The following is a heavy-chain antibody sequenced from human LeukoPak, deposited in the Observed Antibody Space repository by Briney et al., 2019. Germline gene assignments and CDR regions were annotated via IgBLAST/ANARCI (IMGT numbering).Heavy chain of an antibody. CDR1: GGSFSGYY. CDR3: ARYGGGTTVTTFDY. J-gene: IGHJ4*02. D-gene: IGHD4-17*01. Sequence: SETLSLTCAVYGGSFSGYYWSWIRQPPGKGLEWIGEINHSGSTNYNPSLKSRVTISVDTSKNQFSLKLSSVTAADTAVYYCARYGGGTTVTTFDYWGQGTLVTVSS. CDR2: INHSGST. V-gene: IGHV4-34*01.